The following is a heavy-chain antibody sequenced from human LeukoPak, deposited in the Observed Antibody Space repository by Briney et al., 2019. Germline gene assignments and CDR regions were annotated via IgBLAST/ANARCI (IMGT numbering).Heavy chain of an antibody. CDR1: GFTFDDYA. Sequence: QPGGSLRLSCAASGFTFDDYAMHWVRQAPGKGLEWVSLISGDGGSTYYADSVKGRFTISRDNAKNSLYLQMNSLRAEDTAVYYCARDTRLVVPAAIDAFDIWGQGTMVTVSS. CDR3: ARDTRLVVPAAIDAFDI. D-gene: IGHD2-2*01. V-gene: IGHV3-43*02. CDR2: ISGDGGST. J-gene: IGHJ3*02.